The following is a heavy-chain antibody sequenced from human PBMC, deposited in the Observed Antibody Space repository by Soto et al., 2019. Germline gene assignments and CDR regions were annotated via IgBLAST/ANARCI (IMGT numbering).Heavy chain of an antibody. CDR1: GFIVTHYD. Sequence: GGSLRLSCAASGFIVTHYDMYWVRQPPGKGLEYVSIISGTGGGSYYADSVEGRFAISRDNSKNTVDLQMGSLRAEDTAVYYCVKRYCSGTSCFHMDVWGKGTTVTVSS. D-gene: IGHD2-15*01. CDR3: VKRYCSGTSCFHMDV. V-gene: IGHV3-64*02. J-gene: IGHJ6*03. CDR2: ISGTGGGS.